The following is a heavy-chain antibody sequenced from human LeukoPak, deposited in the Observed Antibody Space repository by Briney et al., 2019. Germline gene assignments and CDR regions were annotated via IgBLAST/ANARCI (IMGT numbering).Heavy chain of an antibody. V-gene: IGHV4-59*01. CDR2: IYYSGST. Sequence: SETLSLTCTVSGGSISSYYWSWIRQPPGKGLEWIGYIYYSGSTNYNPSLKSRVTISVDTSKNQFSLKLSSVTAADTAVYYCARAGSEYYYGSGRPRELHHWGQGTLVTVSS. CDR1: GGSISSYY. CDR3: ARAGSEYYYGSGRPRELHH. D-gene: IGHD3-10*01. J-gene: IGHJ5*02.